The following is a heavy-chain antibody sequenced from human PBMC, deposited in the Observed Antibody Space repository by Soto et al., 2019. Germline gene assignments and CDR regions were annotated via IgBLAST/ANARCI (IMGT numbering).Heavy chain of an antibody. Sequence: GGSLRLSCAASGFTFSSYGMHWVRQAPGKGLEWVAVIWYHGNSMYYADSVKGRFTISRDNSKNTLYLQMNNLRAEDTAVYYCARYNTGHSDYWGQETLVTVSS. J-gene: IGHJ4*02. CDR3: ARYNTGHSDY. D-gene: IGHD1-20*01. CDR1: GFTFSSYG. V-gene: IGHV3-33*01. CDR2: IWYHGNSM.